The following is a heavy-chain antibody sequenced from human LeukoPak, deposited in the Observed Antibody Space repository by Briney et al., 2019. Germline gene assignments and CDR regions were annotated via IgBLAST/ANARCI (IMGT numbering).Heavy chain of an antibody. D-gene: IGHD3-16*01. CDR2: IYYSGST. J-gene: IGHJ4*02. CDR1: GFSISGYY. CDR3: ARRFRRGGLDY. V-gene: IGHV4-59*01. Sequence: WETLSLTCTVSGFSISGYYLSWIRQPPGKGLDWVGYIYYSGSTNYNPSLKSRVTISVDTSKNQFSLKLSSVTAADTAVYYSARRFRRGGLDYWGQGTLVTVSS.